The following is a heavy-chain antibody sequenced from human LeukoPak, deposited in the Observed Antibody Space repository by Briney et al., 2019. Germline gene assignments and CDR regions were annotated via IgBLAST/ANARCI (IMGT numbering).Heavy chain of an antibody. CDR2: ISPNGVST. D-gene: IGHD5-24*01. V-gene: IGHV3-64*04. CDR1: GFTFSAYA. Sequence: GGSLRLSCSTSGFTFSAYAMHWARQAPGKGLEYVSAISPNGVSTYYADSVKGRFTISRGNSKNTLYLQMTSLRAEDTAVYYCARDSGEMATRSYYFDYWGQGTLVTVSS. J-gene: IGHJ4*02. CDR3: ARDSGEMATRSYYFDY.